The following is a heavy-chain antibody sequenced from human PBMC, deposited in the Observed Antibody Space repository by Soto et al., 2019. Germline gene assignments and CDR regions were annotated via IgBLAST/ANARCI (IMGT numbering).Heavy chain of an antibody. Sequence: GGSLRLSCSASGFTFSNYAMHWVRQAPGKGLVWVSRINGDGSDIKYADSVKGRFTISRDNAKNTVYLQMNSLRADDTAVYYCARDQTTGDWFDAWGQGALVTVSS. D-gene: IGHD4-17*01. CDR1: GFTFSNYA. J-gene: IGHJ5*02. CDR2: INGDGSDI. CDR3: ARDQTTGDWFDA. V-gene: IGHV3-74*03.